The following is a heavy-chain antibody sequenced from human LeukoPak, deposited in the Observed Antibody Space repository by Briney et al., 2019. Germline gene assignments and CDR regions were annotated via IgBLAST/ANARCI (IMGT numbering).Heavy chain of an antibody. CDR2: ISSNGGST. V-gene: IGHV3-64*01. Sequence: GGSLRLSCAASGFTFSSYAMHWVRQAPGKGLEYVSAISSNGGSTYYANSVKGRFTISRDNSKNTLYLQMGSLRAEDMAVYYCARSIDFWSGPVPLHYFDYWGQGTLVTVSS. CDR1: GFTFSSYA. D-gene: IGHD3-3*01. CDR3: ARSIDFWSGPVPLHYFDY. J-gene: IGHJ4*02.